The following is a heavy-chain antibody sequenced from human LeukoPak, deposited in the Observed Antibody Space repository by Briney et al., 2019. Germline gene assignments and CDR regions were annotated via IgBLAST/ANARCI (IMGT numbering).Heavy chain of an antibody. CDR2: ISWNSGSI. Sequence: GGSLRLSCAASGFTFDDYAMHWVRQAPWKGLEWVSGISWNSGSIGYADSVKGRFTISRDNAKNSLYLQMNCLRAEDMALYYCAKVSEQNYFDYWGQGTLVTVSS. D-gene: IGHD1-26*01. CDR1: GFTFDDYA. J-gene: IGHJ4*02. CDR3: AKVSEQNYFDY. V-gene: IGHV3-9*03.